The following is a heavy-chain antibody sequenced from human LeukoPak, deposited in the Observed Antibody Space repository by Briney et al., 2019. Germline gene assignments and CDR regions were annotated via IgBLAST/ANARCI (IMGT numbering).Heavy chain of an antibody. V-gene: IGHV5-51*01. J-gene: IGHJ4*02. CDR1: GYSFTNYW. CDR3: ARPGGRGQYSYASYDY. D-gene: IGHD5-18*01. Sequence: GESLKISCKDSGYSFTNYWIGWVRQLPGKGLEGMGIIYPGDSDTRYSPSFQGQVTISADNSIGPAYLQWSSLKASDTAMYYCARPGGRGQYSYASYDYWGQGTLVTVSS. CDR2: IYPGDSDT.